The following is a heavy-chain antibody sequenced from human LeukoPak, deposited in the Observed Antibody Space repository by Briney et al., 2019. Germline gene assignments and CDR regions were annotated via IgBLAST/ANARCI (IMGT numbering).Heavy chain of an antibody. D-gene: IGHD3-3*01. V-gene: IGHV1-46*01. CDR1: GYTFTSYY. J-gene: IGHJ5*02. Sequence: ASVKVSCKASGYTFTSYYMHWVRQAPGQGLEWMGIINPSGGSTSYAQKFQGRVTMTRDTSRSTVYMEVSSLTSEDTAVYYCARALGTYYDFWSGYPTNWFDPWGQGTLVTVSS. CDR3: ARALGTYYDFWSGYPTNWFDP. CDR2: INPSGGST.